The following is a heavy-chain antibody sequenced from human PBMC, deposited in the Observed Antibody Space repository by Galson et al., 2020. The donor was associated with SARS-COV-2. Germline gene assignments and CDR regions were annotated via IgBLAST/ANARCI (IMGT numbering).Heavy chain of an antibody. V-gene: IGHV1-24*01. J-gene: IGHJ5*02. CDR3: ATSPPFGVSSGYHRSWFDP. Sequence: ASVKVSCKVSGYTLTELSMHWVRQAPGKGLAWMGGFDPEDGETIYAQKFQGRVTMTEDTSTDTAYMELSSLRSEDTAVYYCATSPPFGVSSGYHRSWFDPWGQGTLVTVSS. CDR2: FDPEDGET. D-gene: IGHD3-22*01. CDR1: GYTLTELS.